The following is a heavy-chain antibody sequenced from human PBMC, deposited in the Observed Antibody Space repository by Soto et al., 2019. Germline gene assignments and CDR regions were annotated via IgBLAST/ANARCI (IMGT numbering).Heavy chain of an antibody. CDR2: IYHSGST. CDR3: ARAEGRGVNLYYYGMDV. V-gene: IGHV4-30-2*01. CDR1: GGSISSGGYS. J-gene: IGHJ6*02. Sequence: QLQLQESGSGLVKPSQTLSLTCAVSGGSISSGGYSWSWIRQPPGKGLEWIGYIYHSGSTYYNPSLKSRVTISVDRSKNQFSLKLSSVTAADTAVYYCARAEGRGVNLYYYGMDVWGQGTTVTVSS. D-gene: IGHD1-26*01.